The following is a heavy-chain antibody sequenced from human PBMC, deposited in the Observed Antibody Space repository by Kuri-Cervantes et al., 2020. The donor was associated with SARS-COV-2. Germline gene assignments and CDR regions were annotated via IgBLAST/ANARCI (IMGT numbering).Heavy chain of an antibody. CDR3: ARGGPIVVVTPFDY. CDR2: ISSSGSTI. J-gene: IGHJ4*02. CDR1: GFTFSSYE. V-gene: IGHV3-48*03. Sequence: GGSLRLSCAASGFTFSSYEMNWVRQAPGKGLEWVSYISSSGSTIYYADSVKGRFTISRDNAKNSLYLQMNSLRAEDTAVYYCARGGPIVVVTPFDYWGQGTLVTVSS. D-gene: IGHD3-22*01.